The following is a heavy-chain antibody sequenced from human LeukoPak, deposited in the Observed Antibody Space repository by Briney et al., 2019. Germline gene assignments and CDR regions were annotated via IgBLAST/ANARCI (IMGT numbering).Heavy chain of an antibody. J-gene: IGHJ4*02. V-gene: IGHV3-33*01. CDR2: IWYDGSNQ. Sequence: GRSLRLSCAASGLTFRNYGMHWVRQAPGKGLEWVAVIWYDGSNQYYVDSVKGRFTVSRDNAKNTLYLQMNSLRVEDTAVYYCATDRNSGKYYDYWGQGTLVTVSS. CDR1: GLTFRNYG. CDR3: ATDRNSGKYYDY. D-gene: IGHD1-26*01.